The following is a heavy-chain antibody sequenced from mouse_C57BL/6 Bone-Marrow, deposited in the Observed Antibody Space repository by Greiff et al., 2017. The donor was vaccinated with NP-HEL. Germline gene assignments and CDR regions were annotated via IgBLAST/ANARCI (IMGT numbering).Heavy chain of an antibody. CDR1: GYTFTSYG. CDR2: IYPRSGNT. CDR3: ARHDGSSYAWLAY. V-gene: IGHV1-81*01. D-gene: IGHD1-1*01. J-gene: IGHJ3*01. Sequence: QVQLKESGAELARPGASVKLSCKASGYTFTSYGISWVKQRTGQGLEWIGEIYPRSGNTYYNEKFKGKATLTADKSSSTAYMELRSLTSEDSAVYFCARHDGSSYAWLAYWGQGTLVTVSA.